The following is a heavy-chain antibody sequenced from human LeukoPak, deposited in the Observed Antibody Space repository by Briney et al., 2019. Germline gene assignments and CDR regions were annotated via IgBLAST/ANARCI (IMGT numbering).Heavy chain of an antibody. J-gene: IGHJ4*02. CDR2: INSDGSNT. V-gene: IGHV3-74*01. CDR1: GFTFSSYW. D-gene: IGHD1-26*01. CDR3: ARDQTYSGNDSGFDY. Sequence: TGGSLRLSCAASGFTFSSYWMHWVRQAPGKGLVCVSRINSDGSNTIYADSVKGRFTISRDNAKNTLYLQMNSLRAEDTAVYYCARDQTYSGNDSGFDYWGQGTLVTVSS.